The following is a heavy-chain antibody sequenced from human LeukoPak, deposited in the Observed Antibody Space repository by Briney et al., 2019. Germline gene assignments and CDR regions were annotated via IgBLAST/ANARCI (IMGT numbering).Heavy chain of an antibody. CDR3: ARDRNWEAFDY. D-gene: IGHD7-27*01. Sequence: SETLSLTCTVSGGSISDYSWSWFRQPAGKGLGWIGRIYDSGSTNYNPSLKSRVTMSEDASKNQFSLKLTSVTAAHTAVYYCARDRNWEAFDYWGQGTLVTVSS. CDR1: GGSISDYS. CDR2: IYDSGST. V-gene: IGHV4-4*07. J-gene: IGHJ4*02.